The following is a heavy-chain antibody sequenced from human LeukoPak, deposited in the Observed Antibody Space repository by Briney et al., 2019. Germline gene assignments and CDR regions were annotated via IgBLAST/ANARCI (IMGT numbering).Heavy chain of an antibody. CDR2: FYDSGGA. V-gene: IGHV4-4*07. CDR3: ARHFDYPNAFDI. J-gene: IGHJ3*02. D-gene: IGHD3-9*01. CDR1: XGSISGXX. Sequence: LTXXVXXGSISGXXWSXIRQXAXXXXEWIGRFYDSGGAKYNPSLKSRVTMSVDTSKNQFSLKLSSVTAADTAVYYCARHFDYPNAFDIWGQGTMVTVSS.